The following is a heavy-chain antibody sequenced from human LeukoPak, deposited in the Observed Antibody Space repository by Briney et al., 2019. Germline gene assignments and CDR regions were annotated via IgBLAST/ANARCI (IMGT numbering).Heavy chain of an antibody. D-gene: IGHD5-24*01. Sequence: ASVKVSCTASGYTFTSYDINWVRQATGQGLEWMGWMTPNSGYTGYAQKFQGRVTITRNTSITTAYMELSSLRFEDTAVYYCARGRDGYNFGYFDLWGRGTLVTVSS. V-gene: IGHV1-8*03. CDR2: MTPNSGYT. J-gene: IGHJ2*01. CDR1: GYTFTSYD. CDR3: ARGRDGYNFGYFDL.